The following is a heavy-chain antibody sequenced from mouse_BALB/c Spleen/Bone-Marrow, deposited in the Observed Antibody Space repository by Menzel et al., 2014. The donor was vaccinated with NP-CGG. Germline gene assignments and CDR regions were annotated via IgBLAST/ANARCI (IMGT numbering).Heavy chain of an antibody. CDR1: GYTFTSYW. Sequence: QVQLQQSGTELVKPGASVRLSCKASGYTFTSYWMHWVRQRPGQGLEWVGEINPSNGRTIYNEKFKSKATLTVDNSSSTAYMQLSSLTSEDSAVYYCASHLWPSYWGQGTTLIVSS. CDR2: INPSNGRT. J-gene: IGHJ2*01. CDR3: ASHLWPSY. D-gene: IGHD1-1*02. V-gene: IGHV1S81*02.